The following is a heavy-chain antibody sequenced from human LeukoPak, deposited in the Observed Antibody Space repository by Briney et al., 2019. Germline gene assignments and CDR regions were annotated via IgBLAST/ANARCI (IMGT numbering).Heavy chain of an antibody. J-gene: IGHJ6*02. CDR3: ARGIVVVTVMHYYYYGMDV. Sequence: ASVKVSCKASGGTFSSYAISWVRQAPGQGLEWMGRIIPILGIANYAQKFQGRDTITADKSMSTAYVELSSLRSEDTAVYYCARGIVVVTVMHYYYYGMDVWGQGTTVTVSS. CDR2: IIPILGIA. V-gene: IGHV1-69*04. D-gene: IGHD2-21*02. CDR1: GGTFSSYA.